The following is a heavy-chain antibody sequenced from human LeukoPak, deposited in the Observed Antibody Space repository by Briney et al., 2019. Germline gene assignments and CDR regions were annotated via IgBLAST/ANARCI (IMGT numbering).Heavy chain of an antibody. V-gene: IGHV3-7*03. D-gene: IGHD3-16*01. CDR1: GFTFSSYW. CDR2: IKQDGSEK. CDR3: AREWGMAVGYYMDV. J-gene: IGHJ6*03. Sequence: PGGSLRLSCAASGFTFSSYWMSWVRQAPGKGLEWVANIKQDGSEKYYVDSVKGRFTISRDNAKNSLYLQMNSLRAEDTALYYCAREWGMAVGYYMDVWGKGTTVTVSS.